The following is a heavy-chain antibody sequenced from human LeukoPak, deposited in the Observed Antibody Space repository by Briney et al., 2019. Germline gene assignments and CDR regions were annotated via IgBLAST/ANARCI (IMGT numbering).Heavy chain of an antibody. CDR2: INPNSGGT. CDR3: AREISY. CDR1: GYTFTGYY. J-gene: IGHJ4*02. V-gene: IGHV1-2*06. Sequence: AASVTVSCTASGYTFTGYYMHWVRQAPGQGLEWMGRINPNSGGTNYAQKFQGRVTITRDTSASTAYMELSSLRSEDTAVYYCAREISYWGQGTLVTVSS.